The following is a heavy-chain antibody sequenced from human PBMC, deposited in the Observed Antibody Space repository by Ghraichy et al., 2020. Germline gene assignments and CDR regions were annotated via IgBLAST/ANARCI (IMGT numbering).Heavy chain of an antibody. CDR3: ARDKDYYDSSGYQYWYFDL. V-gene: IGHV4-4*07. J-gene: IGHJ2*01. D-gene: IGHD3-22*01. CDR2: IYTSGST. CDR1: GGSISSYY. Sequence: SETLSLTCTVSGGSISSYYWSWIRQPAGKGLEWIGRIYTSGSTNYNHSLKSRVTMSVDTSKNQFSLKLSSVTAADTAVYYCARDKDYYDSSGYQYWYFDLWGRGTLVTVSS.